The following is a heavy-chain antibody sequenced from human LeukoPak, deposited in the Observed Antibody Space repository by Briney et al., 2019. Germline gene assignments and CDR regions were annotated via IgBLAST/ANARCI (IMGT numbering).Heavy chain of an antibody. CDR1: GFTFSSYA. CDR3: ARDPDYGDYVGSFDY. D-gene: IGHD4-17*01. V-gene: IGHV3-30-3*01. J-gene: IGHJ4*02. Sequence: GSLRLSCAASGFTFSSYAMHWVRQAPGKGLEWVAVISYDGSNKYYADSVKGRFTISRDNSKNTLYLQMNSLRAEDTAVYYCARDPDYGDYVGSFDYWGQGTLVTVSS. CDR2: ISYDGSNK.